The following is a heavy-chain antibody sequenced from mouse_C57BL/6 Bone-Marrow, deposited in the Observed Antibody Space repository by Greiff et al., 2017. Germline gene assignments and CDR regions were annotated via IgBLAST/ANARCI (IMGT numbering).Heavy chain of an antibody. D-gene: IGHD2-5*01. CDR2: IDPEDGDT. V-gene: IGHV14-1*01. CDR1: GFNFTDYY. J-gene: IGHJ3*01. CDR3: TTGTYSNQVAY. Sequence: VQLKESGAELVRPGASVKLSCTASGFNFTDYYMHWVKQRPEQGLEWIGRIDPEDGDTEYAPKFQGKATMTADTPSNTAYLQLSSLTSEDAAVYYCTTGTYSNQVAYWGRGTLVTVSA.